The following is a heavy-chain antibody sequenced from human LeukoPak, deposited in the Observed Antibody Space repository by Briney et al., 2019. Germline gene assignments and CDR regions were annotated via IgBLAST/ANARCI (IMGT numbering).Heavy chain of an antibody. V-gene: IGHV3-7*02. Sequence: GGSLRLSCAASGLTFSGYWMNWVRQAPGKGLEWVANMKPDGSERYYVDSVKGRFTISRDNAKNSLYLHMNSLRAEDTAVYYCTRAPEKYDILTGYYTYYGMDVWGQGTTVTVSS. J-gene: IGHJ6*02. D-gene: IGHD3-9*01. CDR2: MKPDGSER. CDR1: GLTFSGYW. CDR3: TRAPEKYDILTGYYTYYGMDV.